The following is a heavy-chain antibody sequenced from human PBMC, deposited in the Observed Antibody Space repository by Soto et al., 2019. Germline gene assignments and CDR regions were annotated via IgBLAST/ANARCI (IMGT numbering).Heavy chain of an antibody. D-gene: IGHD3-10*01. Sequence: PGGSLRLSCAASGFTFSSYAMNWVRQAPGKGLEWVSTIGGRGGGTYYADSVKGRFTISRDNSKNTLYLQMSSLRGEDTAVYYCAKAPLFRGVIIQHFDSWGQGTLVTVSS. CDR3: AKAPLFRGVIIQHFDS. CDR1: GFTFSSYA. V-gene: IGHV3-23*01. J-gene: IGHJ4*02. CDR2: IGGRGGGT.